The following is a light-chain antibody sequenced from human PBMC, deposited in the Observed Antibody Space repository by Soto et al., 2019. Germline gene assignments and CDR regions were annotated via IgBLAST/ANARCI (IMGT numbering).Light chain of an antibody. CDR2: AAS. CDR1: QAVYNY. Sequence: DIQMTQSPSSLSASVGDRVTITCRASQAVYNYLAWYQQKPGKVPTLLISAASTLQSGVPSRFSGSGSGTEFTLTISSLQPEDVATYDCQKFSAFPTFGGGTKVEI. CDR3: QKFSAFPT. V-gene: IGKV1-27*01. J-gene: IGKJ4*01.